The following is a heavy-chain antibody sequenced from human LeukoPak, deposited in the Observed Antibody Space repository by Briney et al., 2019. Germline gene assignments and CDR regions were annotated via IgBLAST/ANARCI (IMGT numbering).Heavy chain of an antibody. CDR3: ARVNGWYSSGWRYSRDAFDI. D-gene: IGHD6-19*01. CDR2: INPSGGST. V-gene: IGHV1-46*01. J-gene: IGHJ3*02. CDR1: GYTFTSYY. Sequence: ASVKVSCKASGYTFTSYYMHWVRQAPGQGLEWMGIINPSGGSTSYAQKFQGRVTITADKSTSTAYMELSSLRSEDTAVYYCARVNGWYSSGWRYSRDAFDIWGQGTMVTVSS.